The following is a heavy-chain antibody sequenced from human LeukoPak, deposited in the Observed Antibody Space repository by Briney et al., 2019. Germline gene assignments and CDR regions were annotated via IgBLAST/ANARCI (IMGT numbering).Heavy chain of an antibody. CDR1: GFTFSSYG. D-gene: IGHD6-6*01. CDR2: IRYDGSNK. V-gene: IGHV3-30*02. Sequence: PGGSLRLSCAASGFTFSSYGMHWVRQAPRKGLEGVTFIRYDGSNKYYADSVKGRFTISRDNSKNTLYLQMNSLRAEDTAVYYCAKEREILIAALDYWGQGTLVTVSS. J-gene: IGHJ4*02. CDR3: AKEREILIAALDY.